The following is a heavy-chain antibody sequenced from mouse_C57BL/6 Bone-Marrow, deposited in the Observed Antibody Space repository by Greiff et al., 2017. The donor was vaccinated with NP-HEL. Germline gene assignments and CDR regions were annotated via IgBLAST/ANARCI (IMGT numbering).Heavy chain of an antibody. V-gene: IGHV1-53*01. CDR1: GYTFTSYW. CDR3: ARWGLLHYYAMDY. D-gene: IGHD2-3*01. J-gene: IGHJ4*01. CDR2: INPSNGGT. Sequence: VQLQQPGTELVKPGASVKLSCKASGYTFTSYWMHWVKQRPGQGLEWIGNINPSNGGTNYNEKFKSKATLTVDKSSSTAYMQLSSLTSEDSAVYYCARWGLLHYYAMDYWGQGTSVTVSS.